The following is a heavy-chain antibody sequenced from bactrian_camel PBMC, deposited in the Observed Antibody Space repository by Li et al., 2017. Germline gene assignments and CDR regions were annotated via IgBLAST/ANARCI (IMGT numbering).Heavy chain of an antibody. D-gene: IGHD7*01. CDR2: IVSIGTTT. CDR1: GFEFSTVD. V-gene: IGHV3S40*01. CDR3: VRDPFLVVPTPAGSY. J-gene: IGHJ4*01. Sequence: VQLVESGGGSVAPGGSLRLSCIGSGFEFSTVDLSWVRQAPGKGLEYVSSIVSIGTTTYYADSVKGRFTISRDNAKNMVYLQMNSLKTEDTAVYYCVRDPFLVVPTPAGSYWGQGTQVTVS.